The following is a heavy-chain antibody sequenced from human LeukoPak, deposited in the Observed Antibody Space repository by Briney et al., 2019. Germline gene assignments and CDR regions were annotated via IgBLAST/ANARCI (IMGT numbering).Heavy chain of an antibody. J-gene: IGHJ4*02. V-gene: IGHV4-59*01. D-gene: IGHD3-3*01. CDR1: GGSISSYY. CDR3: ARNSDFWSGLYYFDY. Sequence: SETLSLTCTVSGGSISSYYWSWIRQPPGKGLEWIGYIYYSGSTNYNPSLKSRVTISVDTSKNQFSLKLSSVTAADTAVYYCARNSDFWSGLYYFDYWGQGTLVTVSS. CDR2: IYYSGST.